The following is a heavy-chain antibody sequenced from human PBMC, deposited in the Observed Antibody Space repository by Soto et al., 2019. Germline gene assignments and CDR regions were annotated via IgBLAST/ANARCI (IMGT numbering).Heavy chain of an antibody. D-gene: IGHD3-3*01. V-gene: IGHV2-5*02. CDR3: AHTVLRTVYGLVTTTAIYLDV. CDR2: IYWDDDK. Sequence: QITLNESGPTVERHTETLTLTCRFSGFALTTSGVGVGWIRKSPGKAPEWLALIYWDDDKRYSASLKSRLTSTKDTSKNQLVLTVSDLDTTDKATSYCAHTVLRTVYGLVTTTAIYLDVRGQGPTVAVS. CDR1: GFALTTSGVG. J-gene: IGHJ6*02.